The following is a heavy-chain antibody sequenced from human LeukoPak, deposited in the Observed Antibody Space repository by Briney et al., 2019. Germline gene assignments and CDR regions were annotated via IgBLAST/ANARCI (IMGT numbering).Heavy chain of an antibody. Sequence: ESGPTLVKPTQTLTLTCTFSGFSLSTSGVGVGWIRQPPGKALEWLALIYWDDDKRYSPSLQSRLNITKDTSKNQVVLTMTNMDPVDTATYYCAHSHVIAAAGAYFDYWGQGTLVTVSS. CDR3: AHSHVIAAAGAYFDY. CDR2: IYWDDDK. CDR1: GFSLSTSGVG. D-gene: IGHD6-13*01. V-gene: IGHV2-5*02. J-gene: IGHJ4*02.